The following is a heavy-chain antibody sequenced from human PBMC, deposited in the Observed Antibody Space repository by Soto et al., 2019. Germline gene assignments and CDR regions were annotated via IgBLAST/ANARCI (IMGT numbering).Heavy chain of an antibody. Sequence: SVKVSCQASGGTFSSYAISWVRQAPRQGPGWKGRIIPIFGTANYAQKFQGRVTITADESTSTAYMELSSLRSEGTAVWDCGRWGNIVVLAAGMKSHDYYGMAVGGQGTTVTVS. CDR3: GRWGNIVVLAAGMKSHDYYGMAV. V-gene: IGHV1-69*13. J-gene: IGHJ6*02. CDR1: GGTFSSYA. CDR2: IIPIFGTA. D-gene: IGHD2-2*01.